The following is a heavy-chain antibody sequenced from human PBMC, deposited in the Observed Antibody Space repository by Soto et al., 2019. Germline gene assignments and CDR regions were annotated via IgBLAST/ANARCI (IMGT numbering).Heavy chain of an antibody. J-gene: IGHJ4*02. CDR3: AKRRGAGGHFDY. Sequence: GGSLRLSCAASGFTFTNYAMGWVRQAPGKGLEWVSVVSSGGSTYYADSVTGRFTVSRDNSKNTLSLQMNSLRAEDTAVYYCAKRRGAGGHFDYWGQGALVTGSS. CDR2: VSSGGST. D-gene: IGHD2-15*01. V-gene: IGHV3-23*01. CDR1: GFTFTNYA.